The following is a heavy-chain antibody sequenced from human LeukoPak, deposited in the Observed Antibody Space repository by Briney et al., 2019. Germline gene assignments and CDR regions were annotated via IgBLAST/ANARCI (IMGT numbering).Heavy chain of an antibody. CDR3: ARDKAHSYGRYFDP. CDR2: ISNGNT. CDR1: GGSISTYY. J-gene: IGHJ5*02. D-gene: IGHD5-18*01. Sequence: SETLSLTCIVSGGSISTYYWNWIRQTPGKGLEWLGHISNGNTDYNPSLKSRVTISVDTSKNQFSLKLTSVTAADTAVYYCARDKAHSYGRYFDPWGQGALVTVSS. V-gene: IGHV4-59*01.